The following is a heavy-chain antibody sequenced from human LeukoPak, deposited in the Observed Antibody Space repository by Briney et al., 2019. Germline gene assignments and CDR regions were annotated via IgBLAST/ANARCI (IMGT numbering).Heavy chain of an antibody. CDR2: ISSSSSTI. Sequence: GGSLRLSCAASGFTFSSYSMNWVRQAPGKGLGWVSYISSSSSTIYYADSVKGRFTISRDNAKNSLYLQMNSLRAEDTAVYYCARGDITGIFGVSHRVGGAFDIWGQGTMVTVSS. CDR3: ARGDITGIFGVSHRVGGAFDI. D-gene: IGHD3-3*01. CDR1: GFTFSSYS. V-gene: IGHV3-48*01. J-gene: IGHJ3*02.